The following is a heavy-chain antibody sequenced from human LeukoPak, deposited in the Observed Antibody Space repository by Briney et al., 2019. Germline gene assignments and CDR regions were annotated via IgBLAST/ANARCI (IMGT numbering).Heavy chain of an antibody. Sequence: ASVKVSCKASGYTFTGYYMHWVRQAPGQGLEWMGWINPNSGGTNYAQKFQGRVTMTRDTSISTAYMELSRLRSDDTAVYYCARETSQKGAHYMDVWGQGTLVTVSS. CDR2: INPNSGGT. V-gene: IGHV1-2*02. CDR1: GYTFTGYY. CDR3: ARETSQKGAHYMDV. J-gene: IGHJ4*02. D-gene: IGHD3-16*01.